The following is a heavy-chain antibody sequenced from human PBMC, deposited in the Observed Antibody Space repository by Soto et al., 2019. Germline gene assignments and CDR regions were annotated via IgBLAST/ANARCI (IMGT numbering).Heavy chain of an antibody. D-gene: IGHD4-17*01. CDR2: IDWDDDK. Sequence: GSGPTLVNPTQTLTLTCTFSGFSLSTSGMCVSWIRQPPGNALEWLALIDWDDDKYYSTSLKTRLTISKDTSKNQVVLTMTNMDPVDTATYYCARRLGNDYGGNSGFDYWGQGTLVTVSS. CDR3: ARRLGNDYGGNSGFDY. CDR1: GFSLSTSGMC. V-gene: IGHV2-70*01. J-gene: IGHJ4*02.